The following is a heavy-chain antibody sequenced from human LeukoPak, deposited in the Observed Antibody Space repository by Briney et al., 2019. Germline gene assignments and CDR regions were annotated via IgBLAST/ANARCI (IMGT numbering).Heavy chain of an antibody. CDR1: GGSISSSIYY. J-gene: IGHJ4*02. Sequence: KPSETLSLTCTVSGGSISSSIYYWGWIRQPPGKGLEWIGSIYYSGSTYYNPSLKSRVTISVDTSKNQFSLKLSSVTAADTAVYYCARRGSGYSYDYWGQGTLVTVSS. CDR3: ARRGSGYSYDY. CDR2: IYYSGST. V-gene: IGHV4-39*01. D-gene: IGHD5-18*01.